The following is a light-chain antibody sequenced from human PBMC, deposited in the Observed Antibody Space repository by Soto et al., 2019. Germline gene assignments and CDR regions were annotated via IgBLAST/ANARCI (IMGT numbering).Light chain of an antibody. V-gene: IGLV5-45*01. CDR1: SGINVVTYR. J-gene: IGLJ3*02. CDR2: YKSDSDN. Sequence: QLVPTQPASLSASPGASASLTCTLRSGINVVTYRIYWYQQKPGSPPQYLLRYKSDSDNQQGSGVPSRFSGSKDASANAGILLISGLQSEDEADYYCMIWHNSAWVFGGGTKLTVL. CDR3: MIWHNSAWV.